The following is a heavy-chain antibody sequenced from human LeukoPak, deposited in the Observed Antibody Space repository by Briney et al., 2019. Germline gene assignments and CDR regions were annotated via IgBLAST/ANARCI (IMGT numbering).Heavy chain of an antibody. J-gene: IGHJ4*02. Sequence: GGSLRLSCAASGFTFSSYAMSWVRQAPGKGLEWVSAISGSGGSTYYADSVKGRFTISRDNSKNTLYLQMNSLRAEDTAVYYCAKDPNYGILTGSDYWGQGTLVTVSS. CDR2: ISGSGGST. CDR3: AKDPNYGILTGSDY. D-gene: IGHD3-9*01. CDR1: GFTFSSYA. V-gene: IGHV3-23*01.